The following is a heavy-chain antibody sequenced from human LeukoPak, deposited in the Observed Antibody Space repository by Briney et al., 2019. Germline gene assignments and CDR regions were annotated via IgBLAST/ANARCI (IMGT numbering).Heavy chain of an antibody. Sequence: ASETLSLTCAVYGGSFSGYYWSWIRQPPGKGLEWIGEINHSGSTNYNPSLKSRVTISVDTSKNQFSLKLSSVTAADTAVYYCARRGTRLRYFDWLPNYWGQGTLVTVSS. CDR1: GGSFSGYY. J-gene: IGHJ4*02. V-gene: IGHV4-34*01. D-gene: IGHD3-9*01. CDR2: INHSGST. CDR3: ARRGTRLRYFDWLPNY.